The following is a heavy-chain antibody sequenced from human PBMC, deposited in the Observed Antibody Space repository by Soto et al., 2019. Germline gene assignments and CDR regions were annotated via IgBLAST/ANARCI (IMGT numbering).Heavy chain of an antibody. D-gene: IGHD2-2*02. CDR2: IYPGDSDT. CDR3: ARLSGCSSTSCYTRMDV. V-gene: IGHV5-51*01. CDR1: GYSFTSYW. Sequence: GESLKISCKGSGYSFTSYWIGWVRQMPGKGLEWMGIIYPGDSDTRYSPSFQGQVTISADKSISTAYLQWSSLEASDTAMYYCARLSGCSSTSCYTRMDVWGQGTTVTVSS. J-gene: IGHJ6*02.